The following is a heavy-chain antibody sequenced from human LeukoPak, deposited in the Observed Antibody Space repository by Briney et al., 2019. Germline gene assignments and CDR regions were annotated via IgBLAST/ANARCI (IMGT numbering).Heavy chain of an antibody. CDR1: GYTLTSYD. CDR2: MNPNSGRT. V-gene: IGHV1-8*01. CDR3: TRETSSRYFDY. J-gene: IGHJ4*02. Sequence: ASVKVSCKASGYTLTSYDINWVRQATGQGLEWMGWMNPNSGRTGCAQNFQGRITITRNTSISTAYMELSSLRSEDTAVYYCTRETSSRYFDYWGQGTLVTVSS.